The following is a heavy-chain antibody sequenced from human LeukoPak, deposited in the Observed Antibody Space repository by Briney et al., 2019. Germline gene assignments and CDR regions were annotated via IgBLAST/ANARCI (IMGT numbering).Heavy chain of an antibody. CDR2: IIPIFGTA. CDR1: GGTFSSYA. V-gene: IGHV1-69*05. D-gene: IGHD5-24*01. J-gene: IGHJ4*02. Sequence: ASVKVSCKASGGTFSSYAISWLRQAPGQGLEWMGRIIPIFGTANYAQKFQGRVTITTDESTSTAYMELSSLRSEDTAVYYCAEEAGDGYNYKGYFDYWGQGTLVTVPS. CDR3: AEEAGDGYNYKGYFDY.